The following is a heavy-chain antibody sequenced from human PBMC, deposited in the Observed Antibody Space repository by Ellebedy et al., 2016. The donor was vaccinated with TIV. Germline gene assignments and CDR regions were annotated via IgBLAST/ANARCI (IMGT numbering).Heavy chain of an antibody. Sequence: GGSLRLSCAASGFTFSSYWMYWVRQAPGKGLVWVSRMKGDGSSVTYADSVKGRFTISSDNAKNTLYLQIDSLRAEDTAVYYCARERLAIAAAFDQWGQGTLVTVSS. V-gene: IGHV3-74*01. CDR1: GFTFSSYW. CDR3: ARERLAIAAAFDQ. J-gene: IGHJ4*02. CDR2: MKGDGSSV. D-gene: IGHD6-13*01.